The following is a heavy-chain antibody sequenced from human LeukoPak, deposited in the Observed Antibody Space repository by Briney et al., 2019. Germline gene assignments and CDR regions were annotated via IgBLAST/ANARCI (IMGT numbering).Heavy chain of an antibody. V-gene: IGHV4-39*02. CDR3: AREAGQASPPDY. D-gene: IGHD2-2*01. CDR1: GGSISSSSYY. CDR2: IFYSGST. J-gene: IGHJ4*02. Sequence: PSETLSLTCTVSGGSISSSSYYWGWIRQPPGKGLEWIGSIFYSGSTYYNPSLESRVTISVDTSKNQFSLKLSSVTAADTAVYYCAREAGQASPPDYWGQGTLVTVSS.